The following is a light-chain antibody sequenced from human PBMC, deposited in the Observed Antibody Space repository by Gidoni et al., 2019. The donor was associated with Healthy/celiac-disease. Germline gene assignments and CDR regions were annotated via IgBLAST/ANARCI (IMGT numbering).Light chain of an antibody. CDR2: AAS. Sequence: DIQMPQSPSSLSASVGDRVTITCRASQSISSYLNWYQQKPGKAPKLLIYAASSLQSGVPSRFSGSGSGADFTLTSSSLQPEDVATYYCQQSYSTPLTFGGGTKVEIK. CDR1: QSISSY. J-gene: IGKJ4*01. V-gene: IGKV1-39*01. CDR3: QQSYSTPLT.